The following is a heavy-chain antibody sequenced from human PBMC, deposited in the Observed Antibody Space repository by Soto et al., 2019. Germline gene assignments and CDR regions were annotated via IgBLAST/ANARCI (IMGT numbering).Heavy chain of an antibody. CDR2: IYYSRST. CDR3: ARGSYGSSWYVQSNWFDP. CDR1: GGSVSSGSYY. J-gene: IGHJ5*02. D-gene: IGHD6-13*01. V-gene: IGHV4-61*01. Sequence: SETLSLTCTVSGGSVSSGSYYWSWIRQPPGKGLEWIGYIYYSRSTNYNPSLKSRVTISVDTSKNQFSLKLSSVTAADTAVYYCARGSYGSSWYVQSNWFDPWGQGTLVTVSS.